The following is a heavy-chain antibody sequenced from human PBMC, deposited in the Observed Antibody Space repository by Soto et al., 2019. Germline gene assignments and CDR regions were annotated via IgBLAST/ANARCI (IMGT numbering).Heavy chain of an antibody. CDR2: ISGSGGST. Sequence: EVQVLESGGGLVQPGGSLRLSCAASGFTFSSYAMSWVRQAPGKGLEWVSAISGSGGSTYYADSVKGRFTISRDNSKNPLYLQMNSLRADDTAVYYCAKVMVKNWFDPWGQGTLVTVSS. J-gene: IGHJ5*02. CDR1: GFTFSSYA. V-gene: IGHV3-23*01. D-gene: IGHD5-18*01. CDR3: AKVMVKNWFDP.